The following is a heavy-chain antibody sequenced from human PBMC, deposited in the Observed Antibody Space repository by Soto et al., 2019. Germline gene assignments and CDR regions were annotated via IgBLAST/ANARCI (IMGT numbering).Heavy chain of an antibody. CDR3: AKQPSNYYDSSGYYSFDY. Sequence: GGSLRLSCAASGFTFSSYAMSWVRQAPGKGLEWVSAISGSGGSTYYADSVKGRFTISRDNSKNTLYLQMNSLRAEDTAVYYCAKQPSNYYDSSGYYSFDYWGQGTLVTVSS. CDR1: GFTFSSYA. J-gene: IGHJ4*02. D-gene: IGHD3-22*01. V-gene: IGHV3-23*01. CDR2: ISGSGGST.